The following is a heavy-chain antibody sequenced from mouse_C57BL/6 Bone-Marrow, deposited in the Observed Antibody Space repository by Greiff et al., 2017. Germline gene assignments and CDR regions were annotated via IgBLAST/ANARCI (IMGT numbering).Heavy chain of an antibody. D-gene: IGHD2-5*01. CDR2: ISDGGSYT. CDR3: ARASIVTTAHYYAMDY. CDR1: GFTFSSYA. V-gene: IGHV5-4*01. J-gene: IGHJ4*01. Sequence: EVQRVESGGGLVKPGGSLKLSCAASGFTFSSYAMSWVRQTPEKRLEWVATISDGGSYTYYPDNVKGRFTLSRDNAKNNLYLQMSHLKSEDTAMYYCARASIVTTAHYYAMDYWGQGTSVTVSS.